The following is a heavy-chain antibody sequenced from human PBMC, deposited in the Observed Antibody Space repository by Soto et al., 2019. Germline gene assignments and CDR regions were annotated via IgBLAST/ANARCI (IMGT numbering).Heavy chain of an antibody. CDR2: IIPIFGTA. J-gene: IGHJ4*02. CDR3: ASGTYYYDSSGYYYNY. CDR1: GGTFSSYC. Sequence: ASVKVSCKASGGTFSSYCVSWVRQAPGQGLEWMGGIIPIFGTANYAQKFQGRVTITADESTSTAYMELSSLRSEDTAVYYCASGTYYYDSSGYYYNYWGQGTLVTVSS. D-gene: IGHD3-22*01. V-gene: IGHV1-69*13.